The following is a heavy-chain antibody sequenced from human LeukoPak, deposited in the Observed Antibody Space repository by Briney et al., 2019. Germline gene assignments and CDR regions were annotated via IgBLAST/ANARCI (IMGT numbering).Heavy chain of an antibody. CDR1: GFTFGSYA. Sequence: GGSLRLSCAASGFTFGSYAMSWVRQAPGKGLEWVSAISGSGGSTYYADSVKGRFTISRDNSKNTLYLQMNSLRAEDTAVYYCAKRGHSTPNYDFDYWGQGTLVTVSS. J-gene: IGHJ4*02. CDR3: AKRGHSTPNYDFDY. D-gene: IGHD5-24*01. V-gene: IGHV3-23*01. CDR2: ISGSGGST.